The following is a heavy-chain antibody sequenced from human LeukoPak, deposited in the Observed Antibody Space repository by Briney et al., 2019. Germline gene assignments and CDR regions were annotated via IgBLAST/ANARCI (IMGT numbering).Heavy chain of an antibody. CDR1: GFTFSDYY. J-gene: IGHJ5*02. D-gene: IGHD3-22*01. Sequence: GGSLRLSCAASGFTFSDYYMSWIRQAPGKGLEWVSYISSSSSTIYYADSVKGRFTISRDNAKNSMYLQMNSLRADDTAVYYCARGRGSDYYDDAFDPWGQGTLVTVSS. V-gene: IGHV3-11*04. CDR3: ARGRGSDYYDDAFDP. CDR2: ISSSSSTI.